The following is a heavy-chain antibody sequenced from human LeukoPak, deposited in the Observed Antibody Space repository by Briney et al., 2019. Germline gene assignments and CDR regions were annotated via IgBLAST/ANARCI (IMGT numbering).Heavy chain of an antibody. V-gene: IGHV4-59*01. CDR2: IDYRGST. J-gene: IGHJ3*02. CDR1: GGSISTYY. Sequence: SETLSLTCTVSGGSISTYYWSWILQPPGKGLEWIAYIDYRGSTTYNPSLRSRVTISVDTSRNQFSLKLYSVTAADTAVYYCARSRSGYXYDHAXFEIWXQXTMVTVSS. CDR3: ARSRSGYXYDHAXFEI. D-gene: IGHD5-24*01.